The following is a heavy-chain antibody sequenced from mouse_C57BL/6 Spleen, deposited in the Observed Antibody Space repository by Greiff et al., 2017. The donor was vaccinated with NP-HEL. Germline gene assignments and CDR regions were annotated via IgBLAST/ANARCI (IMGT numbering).Heavy chain of an antibody. CDR2: INPNNGGT. J-gene: IGHJ3*01. Sequence: VQLQQSGPELVKPGASVKISCKASGYTFTDYYMNWVKQSHGKSLEWIGDINPNNGGTSYNQKFKGKATLTVDKSSSTAYMELRSLTSEDSAVYYCARRGDFLFAYWGQGTLVTVSA. D-gene: IGHD3-3*01. CDR3: ARRGDFLFAY. CDR1: GYTFTDYY. V-gene: IGHV1-26*01.